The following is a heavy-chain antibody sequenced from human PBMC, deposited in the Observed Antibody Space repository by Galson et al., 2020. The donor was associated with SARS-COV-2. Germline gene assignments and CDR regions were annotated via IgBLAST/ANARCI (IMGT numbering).Heavy chain of an antibody. J-gene: IGHJ4*02. V-gene: IGHV4-39*07. CDR2: IYYSGST. CDR1: GGSISSSSYY. CDR3: ARVSRERLNY. Sequence: SATLSLPCTVSGGSISSSSYYWGWIRQPPGKGLEWIGSIYYSGSTYYNPSLKSRVTISVDTSKNQFSLKLSSVTAADTAVYYCARVSRERLNYWGQGTLVTVSS. D-gene: IGHD3-16*01.